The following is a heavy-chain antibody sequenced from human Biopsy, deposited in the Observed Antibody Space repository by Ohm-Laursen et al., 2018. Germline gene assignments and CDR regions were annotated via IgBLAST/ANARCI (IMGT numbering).Heavy chain of an antibody. CDR3: ARDYDTSGYYYVS. V-gene: IGHV4-39*01. J-gene: IGHJ5*02. CDR1: GGSISNNNYY. Sequence: SETLSLTCTVSGGSISNNNYYWGWIRQPPGKGLEWIGSIFYRGSTHYKPSLKSQVNISVDTSKNQFSLKLNSATAADMAVYYCARDYDTSGYYYVSWGQGTLVTVSS. D-gene: IGHD3-22*01. CDR2: IFYRGST.